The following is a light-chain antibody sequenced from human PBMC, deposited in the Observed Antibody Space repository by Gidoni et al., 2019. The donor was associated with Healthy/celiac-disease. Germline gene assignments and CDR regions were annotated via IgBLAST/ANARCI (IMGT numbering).Light chain of an antibody. J-gene: IGLJ2*01. CDR2: EVS. V-gene: IGLV2-23*02. Sequence: SSLAPPSPLSWSPGPSITISCTGTSSDVGSYNLVSWYPQHPGKAPKLMIYEVSKRPSGVSNRFSGSKSGNTASLTISGLQAEDEADYYCCSYAGSSTCVVFGGGTKLTVL. CDR3: CSYAGSSTCVV. CDR1: SSDVGSYNL.